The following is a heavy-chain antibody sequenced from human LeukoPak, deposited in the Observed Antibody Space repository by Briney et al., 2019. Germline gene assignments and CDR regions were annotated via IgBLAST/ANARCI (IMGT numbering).Heavy chain of an antibody. Sequence: SVKVSCKASGYTFTSYAISWVRQAPGQGLEWMGGIIPIFGTANYAQKFQGRVTITADESTSTAYMELSSLRSEDTAVYYCARDYPKKNAFDIWGQGTMVTVSS. J-gene: IGHJ3*02. CDR2: IIPIFGTA. D-gene: IGHD3-16*02. CDR3: ARDYPKKNAFDI. V-gene: IGHV1-69*13. CDR1: GYTFTSYA.